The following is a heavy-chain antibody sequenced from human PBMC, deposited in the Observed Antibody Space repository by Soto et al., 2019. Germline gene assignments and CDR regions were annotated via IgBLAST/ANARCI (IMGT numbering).Heavy chain of an antibody. CDR1: GYTFTRYD. CDR3: ARVALSRYYFDY. J-gene: IGHJ4*02. CDR2: MNPNSGNT. V-gene: IGHV1-8*01. Sequence: ASVKVSCKASGYTFTRYDINWVRQATGQGLEWMGWMNPNSGNTGYAQKFQGRVTMTRDTSTSTAYMELRSLRSDDTAVYYCARVALSRYYFDYWRQGTLVTVSS. D-gene: IGHD3-16*02.